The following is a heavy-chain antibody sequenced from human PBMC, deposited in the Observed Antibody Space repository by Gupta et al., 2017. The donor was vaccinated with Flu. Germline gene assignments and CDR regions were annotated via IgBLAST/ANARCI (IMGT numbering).Heavy chain of an antibody. V-gene: IGHV3-23*01. Sequence: QAPGKGLEWVASISDSGATSYYTDSVKGRFTVSRTNSKNTLYLQINSLTTEDTAMYYCARGLAAARPHYFDFWGLGTLVTVSS. CDR3: ARGLAAARPHYFDF. D-gene: IGHD6-6*01. CDR2: ISDSGATS. J-gene: IGHJ4*02.